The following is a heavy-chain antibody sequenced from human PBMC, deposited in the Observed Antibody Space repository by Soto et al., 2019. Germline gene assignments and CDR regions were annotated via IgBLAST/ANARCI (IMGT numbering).Heavy chain of an antibody. Sequence: QVQLQQWGAGLLKPSETLSLTCATSGESFSGNYWSWVRQPPGKGLEWIGETNHRGTTVYNPSLRGRVSISLDMSKNQFSLRLSFVTAVDSAVYYCARGDQKIVDASEYWGPGTLVTVSS. CDR3: ARGDQKIVDASEY. CDR1: GESFSGNY. CDR2: TNHRGTT. J-gene: IGHJ4*02. V-gene: IGHV4-34*01. D-gene: IGHD2-15*01.